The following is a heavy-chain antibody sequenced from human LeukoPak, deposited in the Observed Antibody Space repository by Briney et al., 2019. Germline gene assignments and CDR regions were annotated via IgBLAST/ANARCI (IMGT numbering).Heavy chain of an antibody. CDR1: GFTFSTYS. CDR3: ANHLACGSTSCPPFDS. CDR2: ISDRGTYI. J-gene: IGHJ4*02. D-gene: IGHD2-2*01. V-gene: IGHV3-21*01. Sequence: GGSLRLSCTASGFTFSTYSMNWVRQAPGKGLEWVASISDRGTYIYYADSVKGRFTISRDNAKNSLYLQMNSLRAEDTAVYYCANHLACGSTSCPPFDSWGQGTLATVSS.